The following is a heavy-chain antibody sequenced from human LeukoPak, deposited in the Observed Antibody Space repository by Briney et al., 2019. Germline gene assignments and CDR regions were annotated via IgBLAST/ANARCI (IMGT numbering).Heavy chain of an antibody. V-gene: IGHV3-23*01. D-gene: IGHD6-19*01. CDR1: GFTFSGYA. Sequence: GGSLRLSCAASGFTFSGYAMRWVRQAPGKGLEWVSSISASGGDTYYADSVKGRFTIYRDNSRNTLYLQLHSLRAEGTAIYYCARAGANWFDPWGQGSLVTVSS. CDR3: ARAGANWFDP. CDR2: ISASGGDT. J-gene: IGHJ5*02.